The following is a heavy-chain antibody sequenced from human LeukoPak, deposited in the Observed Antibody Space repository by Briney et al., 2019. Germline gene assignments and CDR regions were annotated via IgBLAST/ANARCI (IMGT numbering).Heavy chain of an antibody. CDR3: ARKIAVAAYLYFQH. CDR2: INPNSGGT. CDR1: GYSFTAYY. J-gene: IGHJ1*01. Sequence: ASVKVSCKASGYSFTAYYIHWVRQAPGQGLEWMGWINPNSGGTNYAQKFQGRVTMTRDTSISTAYMELSRLRSDDTAVYYCARKIAVAAYLYFQHWGQGTLVTVSS. V-gene: IGHV1-2*02. D-gene: IGHD6-19*01.